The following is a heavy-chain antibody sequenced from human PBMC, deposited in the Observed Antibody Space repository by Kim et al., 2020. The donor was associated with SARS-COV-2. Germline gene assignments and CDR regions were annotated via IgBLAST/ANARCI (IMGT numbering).Heavy chain of an antibody. CDR1: GGSISSGGYY. Sequence: SETLSRTCTVSGGSISSGGYYWSWIRQHPGKGLEWIGYIYYSGSTYYNPSLKSRVTISVDTSKNQFSLKLSSVTAAVTAVYYCASEQVLLWFGESTPDYGMDVWGQGTTVTVSS. CDR3: ASEQVLLWFGESTPDYGMDV. V-gene: IGHV4-31*03. J-gene: IGHJ6*02. D-gene: IGHD3-10*01. CDR2: IYYSGST.